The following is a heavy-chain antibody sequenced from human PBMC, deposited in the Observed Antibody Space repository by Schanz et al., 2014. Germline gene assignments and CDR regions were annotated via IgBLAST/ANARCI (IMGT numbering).Heavy chain of an antibody. Sequence: EVQLLESGGGLVQPGESLRLSCAASGFSFSSYTMSWVRQAPGKGLVWVSRIYMDGSGRDYGDSVKGRFTISRDNSKNTLDLQMNSLRAEDTAIYYCAKDLAAVGVFDYWGQGSLVTVSP. V-gene: IGHV3-23*03. CDR1: GFSFSSYT. CDR2: IYMDGSGR. CDR3: AKDLAAVGVFDY. J-gene: IGHJ4*02. D-gene: IGHD6-13*01.